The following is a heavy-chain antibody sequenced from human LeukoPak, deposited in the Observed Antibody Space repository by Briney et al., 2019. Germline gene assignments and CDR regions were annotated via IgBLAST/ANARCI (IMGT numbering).Heavy chain of an antibody. V-gene: IGHV1-46*01. D-gene: IGHD1-26*01. CDR2: INPSGGSA. CDR3: ARDYRGVGATGHFDY. CDR1: GYTFTNYH. Sequence: ASVKVSCKASGYTFTNYHMHWVRQAPGHGLEWMGIINPSGGSATYAQKFQGRVTMTRDTSTSTIYMELSSLRSEDTAVYYCARDYRGVGATGHFDYWGQGTPVTVAS. J-gene: IGHJ4*02.